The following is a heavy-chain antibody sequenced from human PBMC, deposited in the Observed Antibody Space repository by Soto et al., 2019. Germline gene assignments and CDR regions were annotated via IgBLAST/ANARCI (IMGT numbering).Heavy chain of an antibody. Sequence: SQTLSLTCAISEDSVSSNTAAWNWIRQSPSRGLGWLGRTYYRSKWYNDYAVSVKSRITINPDTSKNQLSLQLNSVTPGDTAVYYCARGSSGYYYFDYWGQGTLVTV. J-gene: IGHJ4*02. D-gene: IGHD6-19*01. CDR2: TYYRSKWYN. V-gene: IGHV6-1*01. CDR3: ARGSSGYYYFDY. CDR1: EDSVSSNTAA.